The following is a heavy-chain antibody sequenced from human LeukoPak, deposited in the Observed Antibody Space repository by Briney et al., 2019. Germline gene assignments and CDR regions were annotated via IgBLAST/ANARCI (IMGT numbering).Heavy chain of an antibody. V-gene: IGHV3-21*01. CDR2: ISSRGNYI. J-gene: IGHJ3*02. CDR1: AFTFSSYS. CDR3: ARETQEEAFDI. Sequence: PGGSLRLSCAASAFTFSSYSMNWVRQASGKGLEWVSSISSRGNYICYADSVKGRFTISRDNAQNSLYLQMNSLRVEDTAVYYCARETQEEAFDIWGQGTMVTVSS.